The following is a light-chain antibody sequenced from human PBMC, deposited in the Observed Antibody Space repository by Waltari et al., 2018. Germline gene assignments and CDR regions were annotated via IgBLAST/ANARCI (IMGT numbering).Light chain of an antibody. CDR3: MIVHNNAGV. CDR2: YRSYSTN. Sequence: QAVLTQPASLSASPGSSVSPTSPLSSGSSVGTSSLYSYQKRPGSPPQFLVKYRSYSTNERGSGVPSRFSGSRDTSANAGILLISRLQSEDEADYYCMIVHNNAGVFGGGTRLTVL. J-gene: IGLJ3*02. V-gene: IGLV5-45*01. CDR1: SGSSVGTSS.